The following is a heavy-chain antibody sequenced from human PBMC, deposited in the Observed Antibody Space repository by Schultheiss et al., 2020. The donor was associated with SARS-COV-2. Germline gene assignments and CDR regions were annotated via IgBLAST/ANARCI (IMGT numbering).Heavy chain of an antibody. CDR2: IYYSGST. Sequence: SETLSLTCTVSGGSISSYYWSWIRQPPGKGLEWIGYIYYSGSTNYNPSLKSRVTISVDTSRNQFSLNLTSVTAADAAVYYCARECEGQSLVNDGFDLWGQGTMVTVSS. V-gene: IGHV4-59*12. CDR1: GGSISSYY. J-gene: IGHJ3*01. D-gene: IGHD1-26*01. CDR3: ARECEGQSLVNDGFDL.